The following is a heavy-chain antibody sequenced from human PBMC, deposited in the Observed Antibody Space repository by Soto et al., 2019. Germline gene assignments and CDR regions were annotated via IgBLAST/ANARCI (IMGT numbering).Heavy chain of an antibody. D-gene: IGHD3-10*01. CDR3: AHRGSYRYGRFDY. V-gene: IGHV2-5*02. CDR2: IYWDDDK. J-gene: IGHJ4*02. Sequence: QITLKESGPTLVKPTQTLTLTCTFSGFSLNTNGVGVGWIRQPPGKALEWLVLIYWDDDKPYSSSLSSRLTXNXDXXKNHVVLTITNIDPVDTATYYFAHRGSYRYGRFDYWGQGTLVTVSS. CDR1: GFSLNTNGVG.